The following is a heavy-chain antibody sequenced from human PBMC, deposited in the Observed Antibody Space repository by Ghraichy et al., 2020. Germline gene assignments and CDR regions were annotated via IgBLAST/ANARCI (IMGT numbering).Heavy chain of an antibody. J-gene: IGHJ3*02. D-gene: IGHD6-13*01. V-gene: IGHV3-7*03. CDR2: MGQDGSET. CDR1: GFTFSTYW. CDR3: ARERGAAAAYHDPFDI. Sequence: LSLTCAASGFTFSTYWMIWVRQTPGKGLQWVASMGQDGSETYYVDSVKGRFTISRDNAQNSLYLQMNSLRAEDTAVYYCARERGAAAAYHDPFDIWGQGTMVTVSS.